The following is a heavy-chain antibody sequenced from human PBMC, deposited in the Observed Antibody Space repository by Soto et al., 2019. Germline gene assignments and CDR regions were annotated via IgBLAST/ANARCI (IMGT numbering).Heavy chain of an antibody. CDR3: ARDHYDFSSGSRYDWFDP. CDR2: IYYSGNT. D-gene: IGHD3-3*01. Sequence: SETLSLTCAVSGGSINSAGYSWSWIRQPPGKGLEWTGYIYYSGNTNYNPSLKSRVTISVDTSKNQFSLTLSSVTAADTAVYYCARDHYDFSSGSRYDWFDPWGQGTLVTVSS. V-gene: IGHV4-61*08. J-gene: IGHJ5*02. CDR1: GGSINSAGYS.